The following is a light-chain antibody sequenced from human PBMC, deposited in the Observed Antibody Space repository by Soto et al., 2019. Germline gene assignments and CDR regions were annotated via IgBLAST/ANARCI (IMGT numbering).Light chain of an antibody. CDR2: DAY. CDR1: QSVSNN. Sequence: ILMTQSPATLSVSPGERATLSCRASQSVSNNLAWYQQKPGQAPRLLIYDAYTRATSIPARFSGSGSGTELTLTISSLQAEEVAVYYCQQYNNWPPWTFGQGTQVEIK. V-gene: IGKV3-15*01. CDR3: QQYNNWPPWT. J-gene: IGKJ1*01.